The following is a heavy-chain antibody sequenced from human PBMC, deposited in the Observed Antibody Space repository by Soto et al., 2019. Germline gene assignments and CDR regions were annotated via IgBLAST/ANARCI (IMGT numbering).Heavy chain of an antibody. J-gene: IGHJ4*02. D-gene: IGHD5-18*01. CDR3: ARAGGYSYVDY. V-gene: IGHV4-4*02. CDR2: MYHSGST. Sequence: QVQLQESGPGLVKPSGTLSLTCGVSGGSISSSNWWSWVRQPPGKGLEWIGEMYHSGSTNYNPSLRSRVTKSVDKSKNQFPLKLSSVTAADTAVYYCARAGGYSYVDYWGQGTLVTVSS. CDR1: GGSISSSNW.